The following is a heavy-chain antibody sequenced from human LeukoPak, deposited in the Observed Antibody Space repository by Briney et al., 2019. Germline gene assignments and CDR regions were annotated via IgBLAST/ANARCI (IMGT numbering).Heavy chain of an antibody. D-gene: IGHD3-10*01. V-gene: IGHV4-59*12. CDR1: GGSISSYY. Sequence: SETLSLTCTVSGGSISSYYWSWIRQPPGKGLEWIGYIYYSGSTNYNPSLKSRVTISVDTSKNQFSLKLSSVTAADTAVYYCAREAHGSGSYYEIAGFDYWGQGTLVTVSS. CDR2: IYYSGST. J-gene: IGHJ4*02. CDR3: AREAHGSGSYYEIAGFDY.